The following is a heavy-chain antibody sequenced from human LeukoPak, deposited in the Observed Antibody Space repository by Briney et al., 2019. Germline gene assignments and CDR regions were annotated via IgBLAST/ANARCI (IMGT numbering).Heavy chain of an antibody. D-gene: IGHD5-24*01. Sequence: GEALKISFKGSGYRFTYYWIGWVRPMPGKGPEWMGIIYPGDSGSRNSPSFQGQVTLSADKSITTAYLQWGSLKASDTAMYYCARLRDGYNYFDYWGQGTLVTVSS. J-gene: IGHJ4*02. CDR1: GYRFTYYW. CDR2: IYPGDSGS. CDR3: ARLRDGYNYFDY. V-gene: IGHV5-51*01.